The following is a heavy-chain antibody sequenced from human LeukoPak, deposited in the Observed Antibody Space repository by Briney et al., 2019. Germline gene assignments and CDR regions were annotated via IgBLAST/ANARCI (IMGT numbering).Heavy chain of an antibody. J-gene: IGHJ1*01. D-gene: IGHD3-3*01. CDR1: GSTFSTYW. V-gene: IGHV3-74*01. Sequence: GGSLRLSCAASGSTFSTYWMHWVRHAPGKGLVWVSRIKSDGSTNYADSVKGRFTISRDNAKNTLSLQMNSLRPEDTGVYYCARAPSEIGGYYPEYFRHWGQGTLVTVSS. CDR2: IKSDGST. CDR3: ARAPSEIGGYYPEYFRH.